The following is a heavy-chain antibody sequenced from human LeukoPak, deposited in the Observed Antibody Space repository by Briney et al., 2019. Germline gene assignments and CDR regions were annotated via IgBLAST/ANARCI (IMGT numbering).Heavy chain of an antibody. J-gene: IGHJ4*02. V-gene: IGHV4-39*07. CDR3: ARVSGGSCYDGDCTTWYYFDY. Sequence: SETLSLTCTVSGGSISSSSYYWGWIRQPPGKGLEWLGSIYYSGSTYYNPSLKSRVTISVDTSKNQFSLKLSSVTAADTAVYYCARVSGGSCYDGDCTTWYYFDYWGQGTLVTVSS. CDR2: IYYSGST. D-gene: IGHD2-15*01. CDR1: GGSISSSSYY.